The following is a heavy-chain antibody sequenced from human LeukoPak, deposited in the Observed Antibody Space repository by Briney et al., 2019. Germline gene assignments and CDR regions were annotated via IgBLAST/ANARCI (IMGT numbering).Heavy chain of an antibody. J-gene: IGHJ3*02. Sequence: SETLSLTCTVSGGSISRSTHYWGWIRQPPGKGLEWIGSISNSGSTYYNPSLRSRVTISVDTSKNHFSLKLSSVTAADTAVYYCARHETDYYDNSGDAFDIWGQGTMVTVSS. D-gene: IGHD3-22*01. CDR3: ARHETDYYDNSGDAFDI. CDR2: ISNSGST. V-gene: IGHV4-39*01. CDR1: GGSISRSTHY.